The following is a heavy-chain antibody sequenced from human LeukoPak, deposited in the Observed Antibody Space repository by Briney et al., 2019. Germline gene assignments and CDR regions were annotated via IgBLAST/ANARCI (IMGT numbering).Heavy chain of an antibody. CDR3: ARDQNC. V-gene: IGHV3-30-3*01. CDR2: ISYDGSNK. Sequence: PGGSLRLSCAASGFTFSSYAMHWVRQAPGKGLEWVAVISYDGSNKYYADSVKGRFTISRDNSKNTLYLQMNSLRADDTAVYYCARDQNCWGQGTLVTVSS. J-gene: IGHJ4*02. CDR1: GFTFSSYA.